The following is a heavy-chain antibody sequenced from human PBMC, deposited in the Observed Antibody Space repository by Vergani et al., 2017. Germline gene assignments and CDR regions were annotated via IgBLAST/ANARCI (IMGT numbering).Heavy chain of an antibody. Sequence: QVQLVQSGAEVKKPGASVKVSCKASGYTFTSYYMHWVRPAPGQGLEWMGIINPSGGSPSYAQKFQGRVTMTRDTVTSTVYMELSSLRSEDTAVYYCAIDRGSGLPYYYYGMDVWGQGTTVTVSS. CDR1: GYTFTSYY. CDR3: AIDRGSGLPYYYYGMDV. CDR2: INPSGGSP. V-gene: IGHV1-46*01. J-gene: IGHJ6*02. D-gene: IGHD6-19*01.